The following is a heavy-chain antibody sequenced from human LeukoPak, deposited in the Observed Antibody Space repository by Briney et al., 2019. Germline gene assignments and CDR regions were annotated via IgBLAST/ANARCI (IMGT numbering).Heavy chain of an antibody. V-gene: IGHV3-48*03. J-gene: IGHJ4*02. CDR2: ISSSGSTI. CDR3: ARVRPLPGYSSSWSFDY. D-gene: IGHD6-13*01. CDR1: GFTFSSYE. Sequence: GGSLRLSCAASGFTFSSYEMNWVRQAPGKGLEWVSYISSSGSTIYYADSVKGRFTISRDNAKNSLYLQMNSLRAEDTALYYCARVRPLPGYSSSWSFDYWGQGTLVTVSS.